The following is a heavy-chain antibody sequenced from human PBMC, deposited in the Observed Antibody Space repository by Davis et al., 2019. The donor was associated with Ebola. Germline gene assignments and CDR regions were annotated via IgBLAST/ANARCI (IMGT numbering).Heavy chain of an antibody. J-gene: IGHJ6*02. V-gene: IGHV3-43*01. Sequence: DSVKGRFTVSRDNSKNSLYLLMNSLTTEDTGVYYCAKDVISGEVGYYYYGLDVWGQGTTVTVSS. D-gene: IGHD3-10*01. CDR3: AKDVISGEVGYYYYGLDV.